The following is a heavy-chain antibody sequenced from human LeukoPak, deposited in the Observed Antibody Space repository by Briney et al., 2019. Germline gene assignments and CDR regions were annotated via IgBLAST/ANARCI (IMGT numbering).Heavy chain of an antibody. Sequence: GGSLRLSCTASRFTFGDYAISWVRQAAGKGLEWVSAIVGSVDTTYYVDSVKGRFTISRDNSKNTVYLQMNSLTNDDTAVYYCALNAYYAGMPTWGQGVLVTVSS. J-gene: IGHJ4*02. CDR1: RFTFGDYA. V-gene: IGHV3-23*01. CDR3: ALNAYYAGMPT. CDR2: IVGSVDTT. D-gene: IGHD3-16*01.